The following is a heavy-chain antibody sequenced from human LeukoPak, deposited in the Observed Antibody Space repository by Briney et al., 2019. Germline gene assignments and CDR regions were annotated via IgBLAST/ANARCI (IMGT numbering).Heavy chain of an antibody. D-gene: IGHD3-10*01. V-gene: IGHV3-48*04. CDR3: ARAITPRVRGSPIWFDP. CDR1: GFTFSSYG. CDR2: ISSSGSNI. J-gene: IGHJ5*02. Sequence: PGGTLRLSCAASGFTFSSYGMSWVRQAPGKGLEWLSYISSSGSNIFYADSVKGRFTISRDNSKNTLYLQMNSLRAEDTAIYYCARAITPRVRGSPIWFDPWGQGTLVTVSS.